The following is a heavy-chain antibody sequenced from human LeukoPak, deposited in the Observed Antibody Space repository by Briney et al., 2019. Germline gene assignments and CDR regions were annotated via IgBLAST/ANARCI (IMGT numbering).Heavy chain of an antibody. J-gene: IGHJ4*02. D-gene: IGHD3-10*01. CDR1: GFTVSSNY. Sequence: QPGGSLRLSCAASGFTVSSNYMSWVRQAPGRGLEWVSGIYSGGSTYYADSVKGRFTISRDNSKNTLYLQMNSLRAEDTAVYYCARGMVRGVIDFLDYWGQGTLVTVSS. CDR3: ARGMVRGVIDFLDY. V-gene: IGHV3-66*02. CDR2: IYSGGST.